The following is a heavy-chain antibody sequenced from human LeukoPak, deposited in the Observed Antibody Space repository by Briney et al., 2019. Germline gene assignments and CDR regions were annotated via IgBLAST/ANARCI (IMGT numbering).Heavy chain of an antibody. D-gene: IGHD6-25*01. CDR2: INPSGGST. Sequence: AASVKVSCKASGYTFTSYYMHWVRQAPGQGLEWMGIINPSGGSTSYAQKFQGRVTMTRDTSTSTVYMELSSLRSEDTAVYYCARDAVQTRSGNWFDPWGQGTLVTVSS. CDR3: ARDAVQTRSGNWFDP. V-gene: IGHV1-46*01. J-gene: IGHJ5*02. CDR1: GYTFTSYY.